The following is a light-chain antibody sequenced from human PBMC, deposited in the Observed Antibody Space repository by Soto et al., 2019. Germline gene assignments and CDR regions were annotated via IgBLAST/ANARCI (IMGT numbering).Light chain of an antibody. V-gene: IGLV2-23*02. J-gene: IGLJ1*01. CDR1: SSDVGSYNL. CDR2: EVS. CDR3: CSYAGSLDV. Sequence: QSALTQPASVSGSPGQSITISCTGTSSDVGSYNLVSWYQQHPGKAPKLMIYEVSKRPSGVSKRFSGTKSGNTASLTISGLQAEDEADYYCCSYAGSLDVFGTGTKVTVL.